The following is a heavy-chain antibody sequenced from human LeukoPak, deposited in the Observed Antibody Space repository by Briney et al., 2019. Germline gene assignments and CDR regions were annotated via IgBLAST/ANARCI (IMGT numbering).Heavy chain of an antibody. CDR1: GFTFSSYE. V-gene: IGHV3-48*03. D-gene: IGHD6-13*01. J-gene: IGHJ4*02. CDR3: RLVEAAGL. Sequence: GGSLRLSCAASGFTFSSYEMNWVRQAPGKGLEWVGYISKTSDDTRYADSVRGRFTISRDNARNSLYLEMNSLRAEDTAVYYSRLVEAAGLWGQGTRVTVSS. CDR2: ISKTSDDT.